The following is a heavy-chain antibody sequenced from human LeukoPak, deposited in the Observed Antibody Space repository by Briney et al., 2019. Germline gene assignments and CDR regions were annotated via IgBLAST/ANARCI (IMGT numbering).Heavy chain of an antibody. J-gene: IGHJ3*02. V-gene: IGHV1-69*06. CDR3: AISDLYCSSTSCSAHAFDI. D-gene: IGHD2-2*01. CDR2: SIPIFGTA. CDR1: GGTFSNYA. Sequence: SVKVSCKSSGGTFSNYAIRWVRQAPGQGLEWMGGSIPIFGTANYAQKFQGRATITADKSTSTAYMELSSLRSEDKAVYYCAISDLYCSSTSCSAHAFDIWGQGTMVTVSS.